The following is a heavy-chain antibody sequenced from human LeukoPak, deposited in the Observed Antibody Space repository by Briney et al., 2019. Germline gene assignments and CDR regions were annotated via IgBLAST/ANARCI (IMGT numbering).Heavy chain of an antibody. D-gene: IGHD6-19*01. J-gene: IGHJ4*02. CDR3: TKEGGIAVAGLFSY. V-gene: IGHV4-4*02. Sequence: SETLSLTCAVSGGSISSSNWWSWVRQPPGKGLVWIGEMFHSGSTKYNPSLKSRVTISVDTSKNQFSLKLNSVTAADTAVYYCTKEGGIAVAGLFSYWGQGTLVTVSS. CDR1: GGSISSSNW. CDR2: MFHSGST.